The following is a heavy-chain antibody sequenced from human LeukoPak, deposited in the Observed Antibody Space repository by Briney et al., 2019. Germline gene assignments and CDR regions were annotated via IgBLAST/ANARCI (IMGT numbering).Heavy chain of an antibody. CDR1: GGTFSSYA. V-gene: IGHV1-69*13. CDR3: AKVLVAATHYLDS. J-gene: IGHJ4*02. CDR2: IIPISGTP. D-gene: IGHD2-15*01. Sequence: SVKVSCKASGGTFSSYAISWVRQAPGQGLEWMGGIIPISGTPNSAQKFQDRVTITADESTSTVYMELSSLRSEDTAVYYCAKVLVAATHYLDSWGQGTLVTVSS.